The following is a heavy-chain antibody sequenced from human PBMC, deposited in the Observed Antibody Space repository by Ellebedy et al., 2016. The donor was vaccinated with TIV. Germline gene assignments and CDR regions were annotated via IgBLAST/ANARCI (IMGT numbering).Heavy chain of an antibody. CDR1: GGSISSGDYY. CDR3: ARDYSESIHAFDI. J-gene: IGHJ3*02. D-gene: IGHD2-15*01. Sequence: SETLSLTXTVSGGSISSGDYYWSWIRQPPGKGLEWIGYIYYSGSTYYNPSLKSRVTISVDTSKNQFSLKLSSVTAADTAVYYCARDYSESIHAFDIWGQGTMVTVSS. CDR2: IYYSGST. V-gene: IGHV4-30-4*01.